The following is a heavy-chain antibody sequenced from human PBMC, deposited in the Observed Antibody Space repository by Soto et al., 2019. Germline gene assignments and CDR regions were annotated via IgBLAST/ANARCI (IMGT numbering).Heavy chain of an antibody. D-gene: IGHD3-10*01. Sequence: QVPLVQSGAEVKKPGSSVTVSCKASGGTFSSYAIHWVRQAPGQGLEWMGGIIPMYGPAKYAQRFQGRVTSTADESTTTVYMELTSLTSQDTAVYYCARVTSMVRGVIDNGFDPWGHGNLVTVSS. J-gene: IGHJ5*02. V-gene: IGHV1-69*01. CDR2: IIPMYGPA. CDR1: GGTFSSYA. CDR3: ARVTSMVRGVIDNGFDP.